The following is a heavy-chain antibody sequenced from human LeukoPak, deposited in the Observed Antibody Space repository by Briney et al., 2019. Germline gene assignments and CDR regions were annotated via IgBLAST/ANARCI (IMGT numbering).Heavy chain of an antibody. J-gene: IGHJ4*02. CDR1: GGTFSRYA. Sequence: SVKVSCKASGGTFSRYAISWVRQAPGQGLEWMGGIIPIFGTANYAQKFQGRVTITTDESTSTAYMELSSLRSEDTAVYYCARDSPDTAMPHFDYWGQGTLVTVSS. V-gene: IGHV1-69*05. D-gene: IGHD5-18*01. CDR2: IIPIFGTA. CDR3: ARDSPDTAMPHFDY.